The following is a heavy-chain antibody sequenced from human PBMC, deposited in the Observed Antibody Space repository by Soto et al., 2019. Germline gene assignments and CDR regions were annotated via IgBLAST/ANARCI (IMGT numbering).Heavy chain of an antibody. J-gene: IGHJ6*02. CDR1: GYSISSGYY. D-gene: IGHD3-22*01. CDR2: IYHSGST. Sequence: PSETLSLTCAVSGYSISSGYYWGWIRQPPGKGLEWIGSIYHSGSTYYNPSLKSRVTISVDTSKNQFSLKLSSVTAADTAVYYCAGTYYYDSSGYYRHYYYYGMDVWGQGTTVTVSS. CDR3: AGTYYYDSSGYYRHYYYYGMDV. V-gene: IGHV4-38-2*01.